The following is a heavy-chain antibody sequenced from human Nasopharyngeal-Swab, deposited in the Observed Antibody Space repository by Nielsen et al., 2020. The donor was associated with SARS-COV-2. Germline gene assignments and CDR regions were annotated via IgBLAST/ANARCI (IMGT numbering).Heavy chain of an antibody. V-gene: IGHV3-30-3*01. D-gene: IGHD3-22*01. J-gene: IGHJ6*02. CDR3: ARVYDSSGNYLGGGYYYGMDV. Sequence: WIRQPPGKGLEWVAVISYDGSNKYYADSVKGRFTISRDNSKNTLYLQMNSLRAEDTAVYYCARVYDSSGNYLGGGYYYGMDVWGQGTTVTVSS. CDR2: ISYDGSNK.